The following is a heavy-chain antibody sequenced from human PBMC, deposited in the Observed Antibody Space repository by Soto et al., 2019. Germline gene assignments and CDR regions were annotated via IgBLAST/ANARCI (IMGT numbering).Heavy chain of an antibody. V-gene: IGHV3-30*18. CDR3: AKDSRGSYHQFDY. CDR2: ISYDGSNK. CDR1: GFTFSSYG. J-gene: IGHJ4*02. D-gene: IGHD1-26*01. Sequence: PGGSLRLSCAASGFTFSSYGMHWVRQAPGKGLEWVAVISYDGSNKYYADSVKGRFTISRDNSKNTLYLQMNSLRAEDTAVYYCAKDSRGSYHQFDYWGQGTLVTVSS.